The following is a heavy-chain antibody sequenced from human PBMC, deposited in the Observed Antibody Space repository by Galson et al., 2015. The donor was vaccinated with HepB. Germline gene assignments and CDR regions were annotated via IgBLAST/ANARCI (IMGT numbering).Heavy chain of an antibody. V-gene: IGHV3-20*04. CDR1: GFSFDDYG. Sequence: SLRLSCAASGFSFDDYGMSWVRQAPGKGLEWVSGVNWNGGSTGYADSVKGRFTISRDNAKNSLYLQMTSLRAEDTALYYCASGPDILGMRGSDGFDIWGQGTTVTVSS. CDR2: VNWNGGST. J-gene: IGHJ3*02. CDR3: ASGPDILGMRGSDGFDI. D-gene: IGHD7-27*01.